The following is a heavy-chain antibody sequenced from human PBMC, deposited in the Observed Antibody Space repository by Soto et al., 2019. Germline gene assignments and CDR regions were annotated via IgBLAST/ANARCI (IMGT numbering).Heavy chain of an antibody. Sequence: QVQLQESGPGLVKPSQTLSLTCTVSGGSISSGGYYWSWIRQHPGKGLEWIGYIYYSGSTYYNPSLKSRVTISVDTSKNQFSLKLSSVTAADTAVYYCARANYYDSSGYYYVGNYYYYYGMDVWGQGTTVTVSS. J-gene: IGHJ6*02. CDR2: IYYSGST. D-gene: IGHD3-22*01. CDR3: ARANYYDSSGYYYVGNYYYYYGMDV. CDR1: GGSISSGGYY. V-gene: IGHV4-31*03.